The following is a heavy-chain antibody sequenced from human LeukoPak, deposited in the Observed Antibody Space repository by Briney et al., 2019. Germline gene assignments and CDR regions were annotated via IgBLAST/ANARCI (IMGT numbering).Heavy chain of an antibody. V-gene: IGHV4-30-4*01. D-gene: IGHD3-22*01. Sequence: PSETLSLTCTVSGGSISSGDYYWSWIRQPPGKGLEWIGYTYYSGSTYYNPSLKSRVTISVDTSKNQFSLKLSSVTAADTAVYYCAGESMIVVVKGAFDIWGQGTMVTVSS. J-gene: IGHJ3*02. CDR1: GGSISSGDYY. CDR3: AGESMIVVVKGAFDI. CDR2: TYYSGST.